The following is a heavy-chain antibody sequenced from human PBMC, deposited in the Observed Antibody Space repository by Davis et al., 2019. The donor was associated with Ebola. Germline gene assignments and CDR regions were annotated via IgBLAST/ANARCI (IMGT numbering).Heavy chain of an antibody. CDR2: INHSGST. D-gene: IGHD5-12*01. V-gene: IGHV4-34*01. CDR3: ARGAARYSGYDFTYYYYGMDV. J-gene: IGHJ6*02. Sequence: SQTLSLTCAVYGGSFSGYYWSWIRQPPGKGLEWIGEINHSGSTNYNPSLKSRVTISVDTSKNQFSLKLSSVTAADTAVYYCARGAARYSGYDFTYYYYGMDVWGQGTTVTVSS. CDR1: GGSFSGYY.